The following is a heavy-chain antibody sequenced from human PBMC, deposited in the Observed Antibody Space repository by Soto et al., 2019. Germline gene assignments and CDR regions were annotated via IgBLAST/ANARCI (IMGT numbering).Heavy chain of an antibody. J-gene: IGHJ4*02. Sequence: EVQLVESGGGLIQPGGSLRLSCAASGFTVSSNYMTWVRQPQGKGLEWVPLIYADGGTYYADSVKGRFTISRDNSKNTLYLQMNSLRTEDTAMYYCARERDTTGYILAYWGQGTLVTVSS. CDR1: GFTVSSNY. CDR2: IYADGGT. D-gene: IGHD3-22*01. CDR3: ARERDTTGYILAY. V-gene: IGHV3-53*01.